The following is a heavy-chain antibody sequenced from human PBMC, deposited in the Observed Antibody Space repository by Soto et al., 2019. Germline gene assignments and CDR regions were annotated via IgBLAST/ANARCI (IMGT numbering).Heavy chain of an antibody. J-gene: IGHJ4*02. D-gene: IGHD1-26*01. Sequence: QVQLVQSGAEVKKPGASVKVSCKASGYTFTNFGISWVRQAPGQGLEWMGWISAYNGNTNYAQNFQGRVTMTTDTTTSTAYMGRRCLISDDMGVFYGARGGTPIDYCGQGILVTVSS. V-gene: IGHV1-18*03. CDR1: GYTFTNFG. CDR3: ARGGTPIDY. CDR2: ISAYNGNT.